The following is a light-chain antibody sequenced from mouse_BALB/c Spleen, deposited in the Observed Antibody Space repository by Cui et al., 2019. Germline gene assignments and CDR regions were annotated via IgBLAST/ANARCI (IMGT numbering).Light chain of an antibody. J-gene: IGKJ4*01. CDR2: SGS. CDR3: QQHNEYPFT. V-gene: IGKV16-104*01. Sequence: DVQITQSPSYLAASPGETITINCRASKSISKYLAWYQEKPGKTNKLLIYSGSTLQSRIPSRFSGSGSGTDFTLTISSLEPEDFAMYYCQQHNEYPFTFGSGTKLEIK. CDR1: KSISKY.